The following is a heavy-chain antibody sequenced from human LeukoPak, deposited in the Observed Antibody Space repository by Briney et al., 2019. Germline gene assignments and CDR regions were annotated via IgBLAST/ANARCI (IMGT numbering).Heavy chain of an antibody. Sequence: GGSLRLSCAASGFTFSSYAMSWVRQAPGKGLEWVSAISGSGGSTYYADSVKGRFTISRDNSKNTLYLQMNSLRAEDTAVYFCARDYFGSIDYWGQGSLVTVSS. J-gene: IGHJ4*02. CDR3: ARDYFGSIDY. D-gene: IGHD3-10*01. CDR2: ISGSGGST. V-gene: IGHV3-23*01. CDR1: GFTFSSYA.